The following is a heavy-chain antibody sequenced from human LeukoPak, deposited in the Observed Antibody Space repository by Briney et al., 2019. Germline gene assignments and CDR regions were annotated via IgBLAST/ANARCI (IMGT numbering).Heavy chain of an antibody. CDR2: IYYSGST. CDR1: GGSISSYY. J-gene: IGHJ4*02. D-gene: IGHD6-13*01. V-gene: IGHV4-59*08. CDR3: ARGFRSSWFDY. Sequence: SGTLSLTCTVSGGSISSYYWSWIRQPPGKGLEWIGYIYYSGSTNYNPSLKSRVTISVDTSKNQFSLKLSSVTAADTAVYYCARGFRSSWFDYWGQGTLVTVSS.